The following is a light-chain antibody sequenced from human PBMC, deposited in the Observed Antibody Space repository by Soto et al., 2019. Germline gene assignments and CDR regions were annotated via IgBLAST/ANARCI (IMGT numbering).Light chain of an antibody. Sequence: EIVLTQSPATLSLSPGERATLSCRASQSISSYLGWYQQKPGQAPRLLIYDASNRATGIPARFSGSGSGTDLTLTISSLEPEDFAVYYCQQRSEWPLTFGGGTRVEIK. V-gene: IGKV3-11*01. CDR1: QSISSY. J-gene: IGKJ4*01. CDR3: QQRSEWPLT. CDR2: DAS.